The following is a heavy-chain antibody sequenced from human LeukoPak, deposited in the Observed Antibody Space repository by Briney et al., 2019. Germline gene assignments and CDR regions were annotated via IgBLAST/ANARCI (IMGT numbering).Heavy chain of an antibody. V-gene: IGHV4-34*01. Sequence: SETLSLTCAVYGGSFSGYYWSWIRQPPGKGLEWIGEINHSGSTNYNPSLKSRVTISVDTFKNQFSLNLSSVTAADTAVYYCASRRWEDIVVVPAAVFDYWGQGTLVTVSS. D-gene: IGHD2-2*01. CDR1: GGSFSGYY. CDR2: INHSGST. CDR3: ASRRWEDIVVVPAAVFDY. J-gene: IGHJ4*02.